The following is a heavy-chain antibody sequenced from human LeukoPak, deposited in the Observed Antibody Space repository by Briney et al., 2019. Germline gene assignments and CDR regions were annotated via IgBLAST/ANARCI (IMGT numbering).Heavy chain of an antibody. CDR3: ARDRGYYYARSGFFDD. CDR1: GFTFSDYY. D-gene: IGHD3-22*01. Sequence: AGSLRLPCAASGFTFSDYYMSWIRQAPGKGLEWLAYISNSGSTIYYAYSMTRRFTIARDTVNNYLYLQMIRLRAEATAVYYVARDRGYYYARSGFFDDWGQGTLVTVSS. V-gene: IGHV3-11*01. CDR2: ISNSGSTI. J-gene: IGHJ4*02.